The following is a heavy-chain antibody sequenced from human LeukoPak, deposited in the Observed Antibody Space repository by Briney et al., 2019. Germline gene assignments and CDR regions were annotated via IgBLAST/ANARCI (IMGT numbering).Heavy chain of an antibody. J-gene: IGHJ3*02. CDR3: AKDYFREYSSSFGGDAFDI. V-gene: IGHV3-23*01. D-gene: IGHD6-6*01. Sequence: PGGSLRLSCAASGFTFSSYAMSWVRQAPGKGLEWISAISGNGGSTYYADSVKGRFTISRDNSKNTLYLQMNSLRAEDTAVYYCAKDYFREYSSSFGGDAFDIWGQGRMVTVSS. CDR2: ISGNGGST. CDR1: GFTFSSYA.